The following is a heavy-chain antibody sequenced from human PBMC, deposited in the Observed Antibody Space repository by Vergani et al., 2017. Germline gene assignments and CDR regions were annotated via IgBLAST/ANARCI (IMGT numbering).Heavy chain of an antibody. CDR1: GFTFSDYY. V-gene: IGHV3-11*05. J-gene: IGHJ4*02. Sequence: QVQLVASGGGLVKPGGSLRLSCAASGFTFSDYYMSWIRQAPGKGLEWVSYISSSSSYTNYADSVKGRFTISKDNAKNSLYLQMNSLRAEDTAVYYCARVQYSSGWXLDYWGQGTLVTVSS. CDR3: ARVQYSSGWXLDY. D-gene: IGHD6-19*01. CDR2: ISSSSSYT.